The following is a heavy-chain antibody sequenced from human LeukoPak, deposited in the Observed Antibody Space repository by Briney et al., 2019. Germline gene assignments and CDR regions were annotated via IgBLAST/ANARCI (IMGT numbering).Heavy chain of an antibody. CDR1: GFTFGDYG. J-gene: IGHJ3*01. Sequence: GSLRLSCAASGFTFGDYGMSWVRPAPGKGLEWVSGINSNGGSTGYADYVKGRFTISRDNAKNSLYLQMHSLRAEDTAFYHCARDRCINNCHPYDAFDLWGQGTMVTVSS. D-gene: IGHD2-8*01. CDR2: INSNGGST. CDR3: ARDRCINNCHPYDAFDL. V-gene: IGHV3-20*01.